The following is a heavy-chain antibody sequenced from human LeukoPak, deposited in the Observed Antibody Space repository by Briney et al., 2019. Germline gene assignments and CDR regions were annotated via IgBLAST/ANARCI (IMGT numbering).Heavy chain of an antibody. CDR2: INPSGGST. Sequence: ASVKVSCKASGYTFTSYYIHWVRQAPGQGLEWMGIINPSGGSTSYVQKFQGRVTMTRDMSTSTVYMELSSLRSEDTAVYYCARVSAGVMYYFDYWGQGTLVTVSS. CDR1: GYTFTSYY. CDR3: ARVSAGVMYYFDY. D-gene: IGHD3-16*01. J-gene: IGHJ4*02. V-gene: IGHV1-46*01.